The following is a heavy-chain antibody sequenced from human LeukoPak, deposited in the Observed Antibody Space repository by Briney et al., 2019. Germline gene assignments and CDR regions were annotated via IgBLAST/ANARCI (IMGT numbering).Heavy chain of an antibody. J-gene: IGHJ6*02. Sequence: GGSLRLSCAASGFTFSSYVMHWVRQAPGKGLEWVAVISYDGSNKYYADSVKGRFTISRDNSKNTLYLQMNSLRAEDTAVYYCAKDPKEMTTVRYYYYYGMDVWGQGTTVTVSS. V-gene: IGHV3-30*18. CDR2: ISYDGSNK. CDR1: GFTFSSYV. D-gene: IGHD4-17*01. CDR3: AKDPKEMTTVRYYYYYGMDV.